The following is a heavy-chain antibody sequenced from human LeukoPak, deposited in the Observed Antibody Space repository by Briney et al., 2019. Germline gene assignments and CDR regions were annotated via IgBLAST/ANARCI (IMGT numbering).Heavy chain of an antibody. Sequence: GESLKISCKASGYTFTSYDINWVRQATGQGLEWMGWMNPNSGNTGYAQKFQGRVTITRNTSISTAYMELSSLRSEDTAVYYCARGEAPTASHDYWGQGTLVTVSS. CDR2: MNPNSGNT. D-gene: IGHD4-17*01. J-gene: IGHJ4*02. CDR3: ARGEAPTASHDY. V-gene: IGHV1-8*03. CDR1: GYTFTSYD.